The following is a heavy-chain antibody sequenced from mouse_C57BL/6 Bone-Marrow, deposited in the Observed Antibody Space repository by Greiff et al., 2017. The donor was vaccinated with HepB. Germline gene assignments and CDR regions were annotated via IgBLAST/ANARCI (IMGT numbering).Heavy chain of an antibody. D-gene: IGHD1-1*01. V-gene: IGHV1-82*01. Sequence: VQLVESGPELVKPGASVKISCKASGYAFSSSWMNWVKQRPGKGLEWIGRIYPGDGDTNYNGKFKGKATLTADKSSSTAYMQLSSLTSEDSAVYFCPRKRVYYGSSAYFDYWGQGTTLTVSS. CDR3: PRKRVYYGSSAYFDY. CDR1: GYAFSSSW. CDR2: IYPGDGDT. J-gene: IGHJ2*01.